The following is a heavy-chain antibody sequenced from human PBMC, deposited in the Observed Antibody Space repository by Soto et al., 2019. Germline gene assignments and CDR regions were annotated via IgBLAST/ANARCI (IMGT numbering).Heavy chain of an antibody. CDR3: ASSNDYGDYRGAFDI. CDR2: ISAYNGNT. Sequence: GASVKVSCKASGYTFTSYGISWVRQAPGQGLEWIGWISAYNGNTNYAQKLQGRVTMTTDTSTSTAYMELRSLRSDDTAVYYCASSNDYGDYRGAFDIWGQGTMVTVSS. D-gene: IGHD4-17*01. J-gene: IGHJ3*02. V-gene: IGHV1-18*01. CDR1: GYTFTSYG.